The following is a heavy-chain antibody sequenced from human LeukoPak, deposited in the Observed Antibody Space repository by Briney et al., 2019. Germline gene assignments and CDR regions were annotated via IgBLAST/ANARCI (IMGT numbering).Heavy chain of an antibody. CDR3: AKSPSQATVTTVYRF. D-gene: IGHD4-11*01. J-gene: IGHJ4*02. CDR2: ISYDGTNK. V-gene: IGHV3-30*18. Sequence: GRSLRLSCAASGFTFSSYGMHWVRQAPGKGLEWVAVISYDGTNKYYADSVKGRFTISRDNSKNTLYLQMNSLRAEDTAVYYCAKSPSQATVTTVYRFWGQGTLVTVSS. CDR1: GFTFSSYG.